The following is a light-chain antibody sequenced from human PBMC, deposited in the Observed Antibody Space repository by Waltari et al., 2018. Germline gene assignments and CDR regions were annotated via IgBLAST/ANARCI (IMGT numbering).Light chain of an antibody. V-gene: IGKV1-39*01. Sequence: CRASQTIRNYFNWYQQRPGKAPKLLISAASSLQSGVPSRFSGSGSGTDFALTISSLQPEDFASYHCQETYTTLFTFGPGTKVEIK. CDR1: QTIRNY. CDR2: AAS. J-gene: IGKJ3*01. CDR3: QETYTTLFT.